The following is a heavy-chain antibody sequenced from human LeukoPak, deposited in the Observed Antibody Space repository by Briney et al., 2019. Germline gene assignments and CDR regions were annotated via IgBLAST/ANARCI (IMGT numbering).Heavy chain of an antibody. Sequence: SETLSLTCTVSGGSISSGSYYWSWIRQPVGKGLEWIGRIYTSGSTNYNPSLKSRVTISVDTSKNQFSLKLSSVTAADTAVYYCARDLIAVAGTFWFDPWGQGTLVTVSS. CDR1: GGSISSGSYY. D-gene: IGHD6-19*01. CDR3: ARDLIAVAGTFWFDP. J-gene: IGHJ5*02. V-gene: IGHV4-61*02. CDR2: IYTSGST.